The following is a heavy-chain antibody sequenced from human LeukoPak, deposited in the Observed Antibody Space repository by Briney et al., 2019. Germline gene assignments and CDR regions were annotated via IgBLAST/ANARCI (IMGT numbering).Heavy chain of an antibody. V-gene: IGHV3-30*02. Sequence: SGGSLRLSCAASGFTFSSYWMSWVRQAPGKGLEWVAFIRYDGSNKYYIDSVKGRFTISRDNSKNTLYLQMNSLRAEDTAVYYCARKAVGATCEDYWGQGTLVTVSS. D-gene: IGHD1-26*01. CDR2: IRYDGSNK. CDR1: GFTFSSYW. J-gene: IGHJ4*02. CDR3: ARKAVGATCEDY.